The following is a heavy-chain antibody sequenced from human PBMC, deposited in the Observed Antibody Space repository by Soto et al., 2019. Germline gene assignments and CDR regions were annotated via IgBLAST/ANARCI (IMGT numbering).Heavy chain of an antibody. CDR3: ARVQEDDFWSGYYPYYYYGMDV. D-gene: IGHD3-3*01. CDR2: IYYSGST. CDR1: GGSISSGGYY. J-gene: IGHJ6*02. Sequence: SXNLSLTCTVSGGSISSGGYYWSCIRQHPGKGLEWIGYIYYSGSTYYNPSLKSRVTISVDTSKNQFSLKLSSVTAADTAVYYCARVQEDDFWSGYYPYYYYGMDVWGQGTTVTVSS. V-gene: IGHV4-31*03.